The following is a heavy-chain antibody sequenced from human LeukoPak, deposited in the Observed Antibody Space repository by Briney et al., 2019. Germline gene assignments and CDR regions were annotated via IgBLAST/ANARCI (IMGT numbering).Heavy chain of an antibody. Sequence: GGSLRLSCAASGFTFSSYWMHWVRQAPGKGLVWVSRISTDGSSTNSTDSVKGRLTISRDNAKNTLYLQMNSLRAEDTAVYYCVREYSSSSGRAFDIWGQGTMVTVSP. CDR3: VREYSSSSGRAFDI. V-gene: IGHV3-74*01. J-gene: IGHJ3*02. CDR1: GFTFSSYW. CDR2: ISTDGSST. D-gene: IGHD6-6*01.